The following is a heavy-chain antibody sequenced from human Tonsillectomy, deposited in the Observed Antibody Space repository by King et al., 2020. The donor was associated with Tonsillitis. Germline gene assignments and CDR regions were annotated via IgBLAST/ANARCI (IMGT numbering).Heavy chain of an antibody. Sequence: QLQESGPGLVKPSETLSLTCAVSGGSISSYSWSWIRQPPGKGLEWIGYIYYSGSTNYNPSLKSRVTISVDTSKNQFSLKLSSVTAADTAVYYCARGRVLTTPCYAFDIWGQGTMVTVSS. CDR2: IYYSGST. V-gene: IGHV4-59*01. CDR1: GGSISSYS. J-gene: IGHJ3*02. CDR3: ARGRVLTTPCYAFDI. D-gene: IGHD2-15*01.